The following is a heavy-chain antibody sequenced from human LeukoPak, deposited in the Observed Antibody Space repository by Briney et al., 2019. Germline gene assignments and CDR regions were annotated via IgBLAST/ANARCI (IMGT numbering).Heavy chain of an antibody. CDR2: ISYDGSNK. CDR1: GFTFSSYG. V-gene: IGHV3-30*03. Sequence: GGSLRLSCAASGFTFSSYGMHWVRQAPGKGLEWVAVISYDGSNKYYADSVKGRFTISRDNSKNTLYLQMNSLRAEDTAVYYCARRYSSSSYYFDYWGQGTLVTVSS. D-gene: IGHD6-6*01. J-gene: IGHJ4*02. CDR3: ARRYSSSSYYFDY.